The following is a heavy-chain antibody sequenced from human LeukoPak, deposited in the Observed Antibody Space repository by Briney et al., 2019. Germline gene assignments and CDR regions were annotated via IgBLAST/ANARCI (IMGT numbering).Heavy chain of an antibody. Sequence: PSETLSLTCTVSGGSISSYYWSWIRQPAGKGLEWIGRIYTSGSTNYNPSLKSRVTMSVDTSKNQFSLKLSSVTAADTAVYYCARVRFYCSGGSCYSAKFPFDYWGQGTLVTVSS. CDR1: GGSISSYY. CDR2: IYTSGST. D-gene: IGHD2-15*01. CDR3: ARVRFYCSGGSCYSAKFPFDY. V-gene: IGHV4-4*07. J-gene: IGHJ4*02.